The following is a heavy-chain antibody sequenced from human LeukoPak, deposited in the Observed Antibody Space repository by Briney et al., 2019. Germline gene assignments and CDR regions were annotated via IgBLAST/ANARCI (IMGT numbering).Heavy chain of an antibody. J-gene: IGHJ6*02. CDR2: INPNSGGT. CDR1: GYTFTGYY. V-gene: IGHV1-2*02. CDR3: ARIWPYYDYVWGSYRYTHGMDV. Sequence: ASVKVSCKSSGYTFTGYYMHWVRQAPGQGLEWMGCINPNSGGTSYAQKFQGRVTMTRDTSISTAYMELSSLRSEDTAVYYCARIWPYYDYVWGSYRYTHGMDVWGQGTTVTVSS. D-gene: IGHD3-16*02.